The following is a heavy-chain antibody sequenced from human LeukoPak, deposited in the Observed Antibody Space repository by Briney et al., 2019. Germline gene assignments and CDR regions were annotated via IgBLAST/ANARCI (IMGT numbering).Heavy chain of an antibody. CDR3: ARAQSDYGDYDY. CDR2: INPNSGGT. J-gene: IGHJ4*02. Sequence: ASVKVSCKASGYTFTGYYMHWVRQAPGQGLEWVGRINPNSGGTNYAQKFQGRVTMTRDTSISTAYMELSRLRSDDTAVYYCARAQSDYGDYDYWGQGTLVTVSS. D-gene: IGHD4-17*01. V-gene: IGHV1-2*06. CDR1: GYTFTGYY.